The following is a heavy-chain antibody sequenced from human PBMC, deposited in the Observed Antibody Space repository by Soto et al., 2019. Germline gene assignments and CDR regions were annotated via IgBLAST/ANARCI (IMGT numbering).Heavy chain of an antibody. J-gene: IGHJ4*02. D-gene: IGHD3-9*01. Sequence: DVQLLESGGGLVKPGGSLRLSCAVSGFEVTSYGMDWVRQGPGKGLEWVSVINGPGGRTYYADSVKGRFTISRDNAKNALYLQMNSLRAEDTAVDFCAEDVNYDVLAGYSYYWGQGSLVTVAS. V-gene: IGHV3-23*01. CDR2: INGPGGRT. CDR1: GFEVTSYG. CDR3: AEDVNYDVLAGYSYY.